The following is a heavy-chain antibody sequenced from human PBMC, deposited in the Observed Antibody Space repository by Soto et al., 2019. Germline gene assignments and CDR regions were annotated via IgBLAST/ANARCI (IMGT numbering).Heavy chain of an antibody. CDR1: GFTFRNSW. J-gene: IGHJ4*02. D-gene: IGHD5-12*01. V-gene: IGHV3-74*01. CDR3: IREVAYSGYGSHPEF. Sequence: EVQLVESGGGLVHPGGSLRLSCAASGFTFRNSWMHWVRQGPGKGLVWVSRITGDGTDTNYADSVKGRFTISRDNTENTLYLQMSSLRTEDTAIDYCIREVAYSGYGSHPEFWGQGTLVTVSS. CDR2: ITGDGTDT.